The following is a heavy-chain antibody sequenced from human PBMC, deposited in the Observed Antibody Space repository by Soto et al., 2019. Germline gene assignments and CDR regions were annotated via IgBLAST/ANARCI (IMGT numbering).Heavy chain of an antibody. J-gene: IGHJ4*02. CDR2: VSHDGRNT. Sequence: ESGGGVVQPGRSLLLSCAASGFTFSDYAMHLVRQAPGKGLEWVAVVSHDGRNTHYADSVKGRFTISRDSYKNTVSLEMTSLRAEDTAVYYFAKGGRQWLVTSDFNYWGQGALVTVSS. CDR3: AKGGRQWLVTSDFNY. D-gene: IGHD6-19*01. CDR1: GFTFSDYA. V-gene: IGHV3-30*18.